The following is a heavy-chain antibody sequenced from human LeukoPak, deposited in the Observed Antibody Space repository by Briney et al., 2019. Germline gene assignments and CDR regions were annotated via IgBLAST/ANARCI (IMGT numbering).Heavy chain of an antibody. CDR1: GGSISSSSYY. CDR2: IYYSGST. D-gene: IGHD6-13*01. V-gene: IGHV4-39*01. CDR3: ARQGVDIAAAGSLDY. J-gene: IGHJ4*02. Sequence: SETLSLTCTVSGGSISSSSYYWGWIRQPPGKGLEWIGSIYYSGSTYYNPSLKSRVTISVDTSKNQFSLKLSSVTAADTAVYYCARQGVDIAAAGSLDYWGQGTLVTVSS.